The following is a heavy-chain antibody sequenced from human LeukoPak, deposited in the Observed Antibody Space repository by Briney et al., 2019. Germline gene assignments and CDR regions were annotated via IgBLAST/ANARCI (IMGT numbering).Heavy chain of an antibody. D-gene: IGHD3-3*01. V-gene: IGHV1-18*01. CDR3: ARDLITIFGVVIISYYYGMDV. CDR1: GYTFTSYG. J-gene: IGHJ6*02. CDR2: ISAYNGNT. Sequence: GASVKVSCKASGYTFTSYGISWVRQAPGQGLEWMGWISAYNGNTNYAQKLQGRVTMTTDTSTSTAYMELRSLRSDDTAVYYCARDLITIFGVVIISYYYGMDVWGQGTTVTVSS.